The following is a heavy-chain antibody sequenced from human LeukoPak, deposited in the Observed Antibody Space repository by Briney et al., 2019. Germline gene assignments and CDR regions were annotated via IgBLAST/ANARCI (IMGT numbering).Heavy chain of an antibody. D-gene: IGHD2/OR15-2a*01. Sequence: PSETLSLTCTVSGASVSSDYWSWIRQSPGKGLEWIGYIYHSGHTMSNPSLRSRVSLSLDTSNNQFSLKLSSVTAADTAVYYCARHPFQYPFDHWGQGTVVSVSS. V-gene: IGHV4-59*08. CDR1: GASVSSDY. CDR3: ARHPFQYPFDH. CDR2: IYHSGHT. J-gene: IGHJ5*02.